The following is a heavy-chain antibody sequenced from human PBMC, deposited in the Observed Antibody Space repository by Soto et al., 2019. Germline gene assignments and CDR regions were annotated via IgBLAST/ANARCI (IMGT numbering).Heavy chain of an antibody. Sequence: ASVKVSCKASGYTFTGYYMHWVRQAPGQGLEWMGWINPNSGGTNYAQKFQGWVTMTRDTSISTAYMELSRLRSDDTAVYYCARETGYRHLYGMDVWGPGTTVTVSS. CDR2: INPNSGGT. J-gene: IGHJ6*02. CDR3: ARETGYRHLYGMDV. D-gene: IGHD5-18*01. V-gene: IGHV1-2*04. CDR1: GYTFTGYY.